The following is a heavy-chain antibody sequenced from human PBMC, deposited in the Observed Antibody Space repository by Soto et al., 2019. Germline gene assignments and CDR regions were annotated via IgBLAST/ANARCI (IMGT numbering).Heavy chain of an antibody. CDR3: AKPSVPRPRKTVTFDF. D-gene: IGHD4-17*01. J-gene: IGHJ5*01. V-gene: IGHV3-23*01. CDR1: GLTFRNDW. Sequence: PGGSLRLSCAGSGLTFRNDWLSWVRQAPGKGLEWVSAISGSGGSTYYADSVKGRFTISRDNSKNTLYLQMNSLRAEDTAVYYCAKPSVPRPRKTVTFDFWGQGTLVTVSS. CDR2: ISGSGGST.